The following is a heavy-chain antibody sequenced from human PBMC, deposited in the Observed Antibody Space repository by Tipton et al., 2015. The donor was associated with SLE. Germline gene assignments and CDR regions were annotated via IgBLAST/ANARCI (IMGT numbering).Heavy chain of an antibody. Sequence: LRLSCTVSGGSISSGNYYWTWIRQHPGKGLEWIGYIYDTETTYYNPSLKSRVTMSIDRSKNHFSLRLRSVSAADTALYYCARAVAGNSEYFDYWGHGTLVTVSS. CDR1: GGSISSGNYY. CDR2: IYDTETT. V-gene: IGHV4-31*03. CDR3: ARAVAGNSEYFDY. J-gene: IGHJ4*01. D-gene: IGHD6-19*01.